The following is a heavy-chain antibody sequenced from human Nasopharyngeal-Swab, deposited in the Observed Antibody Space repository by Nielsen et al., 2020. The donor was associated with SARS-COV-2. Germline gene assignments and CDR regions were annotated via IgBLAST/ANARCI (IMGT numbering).Heavy chain of an antibody. D-gene: IGHD5-18*01. CDR3: ARNTALALFYYYYYMDV. CDR2: IWHDGSNN. J-gene: IGHJ6*03. CDR1: GFTFSSDG. Sequence: GEYLKISCAASGFTFSSDGMHWVRQAPGKGLEWVAVIWHDGSNNYYAESVTGRFTISRDNSNNTLYLQMNSLRAEDTAVYYCARNTALALFYYYYYMDVWGKGTTVTVSS. V-gene: IGHV3-33*01.